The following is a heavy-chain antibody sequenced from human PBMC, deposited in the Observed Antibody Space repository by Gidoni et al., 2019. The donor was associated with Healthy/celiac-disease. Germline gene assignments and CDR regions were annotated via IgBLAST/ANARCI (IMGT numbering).Heavy chain of an antibody. J-gene: IGHJ6*02. V-gene: IGHV3-23*01. CDR1: GFPFSSYA. Sequence: EVQLLESGGGFVQPGGSLRLSCAASGFPFSSYAMIWVRQAPGKGLEWVSAISGSGGSTYYADSVKGRFTISRDNSKNTLYLQMNSLRAEDTAVYYCAKGTTYCSGGSCYEYYYGMDVWGQGTTVTVSS. CDR2: ISGSGGST. D-gene: IGHD2-15*01. CDR3: AKGTTYCSGGSCYEYYYGMDV.